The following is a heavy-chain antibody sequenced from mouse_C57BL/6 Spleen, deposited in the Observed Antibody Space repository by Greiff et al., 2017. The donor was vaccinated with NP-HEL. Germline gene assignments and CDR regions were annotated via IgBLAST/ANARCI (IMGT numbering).Heavy chain of an antibody. V-gene: IGHV5-4*01. D-gene: IGHD1-1*01. J-gene: IGHJ2*01. CDR3: ARETLITTVVAPFDY. CDR2: ISDGGSYT. Sequence: EVKLVESGGGLVKPGGSLKLSCAASGFTFSSYAMSWVRQTPEKRLEWVATISDGGSYTYYPDNVKGRFTISRDNAKNNLYLQMSQLKSEDTAMYYCARETLITTVVAPFDYWGQGTTLTVSS. CDR1: GFTFSSYA.